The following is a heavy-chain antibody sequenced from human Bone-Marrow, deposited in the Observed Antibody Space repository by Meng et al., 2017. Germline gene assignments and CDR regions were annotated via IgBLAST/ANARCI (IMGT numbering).Heavy chain of an antibody. Sequence: GESLKISCAASGFTFSSYSMNWVRQAPGKGLEWVSAISSSSSSILYADSVKGRFTISRENAKNSLFLKMNSLRADDTAIYYFARDFGYGHAFDIWGQGTMVTVSS. CDR3: ARDFGYGHAFDI. J-gene: IGHJ3*02. D-gene: IGHD5-12*01. CDR1: GFTFSSYS. V-gene: IGHV3-21*06. CDR2: ISSSSSSI.